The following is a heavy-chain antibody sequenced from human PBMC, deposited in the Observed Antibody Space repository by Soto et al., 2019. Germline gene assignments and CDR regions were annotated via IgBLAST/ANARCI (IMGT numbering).Heavy chain of an antibody. CDR3: ARVWSPRRPFGI. V-gene: IGHV4-34*01. CDR2: INHSGST. Sequence: SETLSLTCAVYGGSFSGYYWSWIRQPPGKGLEWIGEINHSGSTNYNPSLKSRVTISVDTSKNQFSLKLSSVTAADTAVYYCARVWSPRRPFGIWGQGTMVTVSS. J-gene: IGHJ3*02. D-gene: IGHD3-16*01. CDR1: GGSFSGYY.